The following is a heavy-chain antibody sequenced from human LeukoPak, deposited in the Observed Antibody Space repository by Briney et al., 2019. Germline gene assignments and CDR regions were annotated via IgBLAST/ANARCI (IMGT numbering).Heavy chain of an antibody. V-gene: IGHV3-30*04. CDR1: GFTFSSYA. CDR3: ARDRMPWYYYYGMDV. J-gene: IGHJ6*02. CDR2: ISYDGSNK. Sequence: GRSLRLSCAASGFTFSSYAMHWVRQAPGKGLEWVAVISYDGSNKYYADSVKGRFTISRDNSKNTLYLQMNNLRAEDTAVYYCARDRMPWYYYYGMDVWGQGTTVTVSS. D-gene: IGHD2-2*01.